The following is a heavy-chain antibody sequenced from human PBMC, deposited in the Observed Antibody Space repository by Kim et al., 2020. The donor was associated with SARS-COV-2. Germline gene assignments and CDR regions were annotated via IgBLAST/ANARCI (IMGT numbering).Heavy chain of an antibody. V-gene: IGHV1-69*01. CDR3: YYGSGSYFDAFDI. D-gene: IGHD3-10*01. J-gene: IGHJ3*02. Sequence: YEQKFQGRVTITADESTGTAYMELSSLRSEDTAVYYCYYGSGSYFDAFDIWGQGTMVTVSS.